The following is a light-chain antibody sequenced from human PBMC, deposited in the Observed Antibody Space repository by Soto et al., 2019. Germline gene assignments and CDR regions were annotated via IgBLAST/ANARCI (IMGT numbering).Light chain of an antibody. Sequence: EIVLTQSPDTLSLSPWDRATLSCRASQSVSSNYVAWYQQKPGQAPRLLTHGSSSRATGIPDRFSGRGFGTDFTLTISRLEPEDFAVYYCQQYGSSPTTFGHGTKVDIK. CDR2: GSS. V-gene: IGKV3-20*01. J-gene: IGKJ1*01. CDR1: QSVSSNY. CDR3: QQYGSSPTT.